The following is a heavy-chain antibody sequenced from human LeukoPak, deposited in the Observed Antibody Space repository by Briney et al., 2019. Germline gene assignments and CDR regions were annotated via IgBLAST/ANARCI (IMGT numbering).Heavy chain of an antibody. J-gene: IGHJ4*02. D-gene: IGHD1-26*01. CDR2: TRKKANSYTT. Sequence: PGGSLRLSCAASGFTFSDHYMDWVRQAPGKGLEWVGRTRKKANSYTTEYAASVKGRFTISRDDSKNSLYLQMNSLKTEDTAVYYCARVGSYYYFDYWGRGTPVTVSS. CDR3: ARVGSYYYFDY. CDR1: GFTFSDHY. V-gene: IGHV3-72*01.